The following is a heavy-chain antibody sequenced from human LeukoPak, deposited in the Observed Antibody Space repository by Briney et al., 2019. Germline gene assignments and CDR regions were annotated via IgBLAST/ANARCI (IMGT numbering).Heavy chain of an antibody. CDR3: ARGGGDFRYYFDY. CDR1: GFTFSSYS. V-gene: IGHV3-48*04. J-gene: IGHJ4*02. D-gene: IGHD2-21*02. CDR2: ISSSSSTI. Sequence: PGGSLRLSCAASGFTFSSYSMNWVRQAPGKGLEWVSYISSSSSTIYYADSVKGRFTISRDNAKNSLYLQMNSLRAEDTAVYYCARGGGDFRYYFDYWGQGTLVTVSS.